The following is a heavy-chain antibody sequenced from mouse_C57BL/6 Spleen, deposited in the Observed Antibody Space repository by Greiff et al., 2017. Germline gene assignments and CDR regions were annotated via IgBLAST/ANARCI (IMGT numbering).Heavy chain of an antibody. CDR3: ARWDYGNYLYAMGC. D-gene: IGHD2-1*01. J-gene: IGHJ4*01. V-gene: IGHV1-50*01. Sequence: QVQLQQPGAELVKPGASVKLSCKASGYTFTSYWMQWVKQRPGQGLEWIGEIDPSDSYTNYNQKFKGKATLTVDTSSSTAYMQLSSLTSEDSAVYYCARWDYGNYLYAMGCWGQGTSVTVSS. CDR2: IDPSDSYT. CDR1: GYTFTSYW.